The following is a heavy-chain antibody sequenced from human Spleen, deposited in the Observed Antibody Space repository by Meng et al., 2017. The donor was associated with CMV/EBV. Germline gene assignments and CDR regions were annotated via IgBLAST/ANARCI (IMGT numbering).Heavy chain of an antibody. Sequence: GESLKISCAASGFTFSKFWMHWVRQAPGQGLEWVSTIYGGDVTNYADSVKGRFTISRDISKNTLYLQMNSLRPEDTAVFYCARTRGASGGPQDGMDVWGQGTTVTVSS. CDR2: IYGGDVT. J-gene: IGHJ6*02. V-gene: IGHV3-66*02. D-gene: IGHD3-10*01. CDR1: GFTFSKFW. CDR3: ARTRGASGGPQDGMDV.